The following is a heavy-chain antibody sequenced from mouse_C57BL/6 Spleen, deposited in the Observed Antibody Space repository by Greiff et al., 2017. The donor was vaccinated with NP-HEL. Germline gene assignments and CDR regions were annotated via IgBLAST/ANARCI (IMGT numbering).Heavy chain of an antibody. J-gene: IGHJ1*03. Sequence: QVQLQQPGAELVRPGSSVKLSCKASGYTFTSYWMHWVKQRPIQGLEWIGNIDPSDSETHYNQKFKDKATLTVDKSSSTAYMQLSSLTSEDSAVYYCARGDYYGSSYVHFGVWGTGTTVTVSS. D-gene: IGHD1-1*01. V-gene: IGHV1-52*01. CDR2: IDPSDSET. CDR1: GYTFTSYW. CDR3: ARGDYYGSSYVHFGV.